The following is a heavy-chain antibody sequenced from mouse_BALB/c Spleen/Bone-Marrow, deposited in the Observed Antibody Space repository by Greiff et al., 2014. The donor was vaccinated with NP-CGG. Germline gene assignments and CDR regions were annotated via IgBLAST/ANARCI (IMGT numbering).Heavy chain of an antibody. V-gene: IGHV5-17*02. CDR1: GFTFSSFG. CDR3: ASRAY. Sequence: EVKVDESGGGLVQPGGSRKLSCAASGFTFSSFGMHWVRQAPEKGLEWVAYISSGSSTIYYADTVKGRFTISRDNPKNTLFLQMTSLRSEDTAMYYCASRAYWGQGTLVTVSA. J-gene: IGHJ3*01. CDR2: ISSGSSTI.